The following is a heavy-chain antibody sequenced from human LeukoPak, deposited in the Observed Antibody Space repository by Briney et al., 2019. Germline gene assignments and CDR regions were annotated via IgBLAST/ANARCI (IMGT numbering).Heavy chain of an antibody. CDR2: IKSKTDGGTT. J-gene: IGHJ4*02. CDR1: GFTFSSAW. D-gene: IGHD1-26*01. Sequence: PGGSLRLSCAASGFTFSSAWMSWVRQAPGKGLEWVGRIKSKTDGGTTDYAAPVKGRITISRDDSTNTLYLQMDSLETEDTASYYCTTVSGLHFDSSGQGALVTVSS. V-gene: IGHV3-15*01. CDR3: TTVSGLHFDS.